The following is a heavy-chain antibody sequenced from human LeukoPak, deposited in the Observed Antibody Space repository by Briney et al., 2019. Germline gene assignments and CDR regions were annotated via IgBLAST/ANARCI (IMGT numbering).Heavy chain of an antibody. V-gene: IGHV1-2*02. J-gene: IGHJ6*03. Sequence: GASVKVSCKASGYTFTSYVITWVRQASGQGLEWMGWINPNSGGTNYAQKFQGRVTMTRDTSISTAYMELSRLTSDDTAVYYCARVYGSGIFNYYYMDVWGKGTTVTISS. CDR1: GYTFTSYV. D-gene: IGHD3-10*01. CDR3: ARVYGSGIFNYYYMDV. CDR2: INPNSGGT.